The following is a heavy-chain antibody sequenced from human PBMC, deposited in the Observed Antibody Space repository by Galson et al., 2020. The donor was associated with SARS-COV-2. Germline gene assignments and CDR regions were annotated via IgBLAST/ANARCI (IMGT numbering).Heavy chain of an antibody. CDR1: GGSISSTSNY. CDR2: IYYSGNT. J-gene: IGHJ3*02. CDR3: ARAYQEYDYVWGSYRYTVDAFDI. Sequence: SETLSLTCSVFGGSISSTSNYWGWIRQPPGKGLEWIGSIYYSGNTYYNPSLKSRVTISVDTSKNQFSLKLSSVTAADTAVYYCARAYQEYDYVWGSYRYTVDAFDIWGQGTMVTVSS. V-gene: IGHV4-39*07. D-gene: IGHD3-16*02.